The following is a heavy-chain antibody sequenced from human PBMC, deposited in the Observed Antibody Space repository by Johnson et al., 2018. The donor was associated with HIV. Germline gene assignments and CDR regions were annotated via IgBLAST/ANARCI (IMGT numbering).Heavy chain of an antibody. CDR1: GFTFSDYY. CDR3: VKDTMLRGLLISYDAFHI. V-gene: IGHV3-11*01. D-gene: IGHD3-10*01. CDR2: IRSSGNSI. J-gene: IGHJ3*02. Sequence: QLVESGGGVVRPGGSLRLSCVASGFTFSDYYMSWIRQVPGKGLQWISHIRSSGNSIYYADSVEGRFTISRDNAKNSLFLQMNSLRPEDTALYYCVKDTMLRGLLISYDAFHIWGQGTMVTVSS.